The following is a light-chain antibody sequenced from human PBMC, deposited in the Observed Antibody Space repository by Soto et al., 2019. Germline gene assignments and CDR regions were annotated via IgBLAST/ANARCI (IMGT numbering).Light chain of an antibody. Sequence: EIVLTQSPATLSLSPGERATLSCRASQSFSSYLAWYQQKPGQAPRLLIYDASKRATGIPARFSGRGSGTDFTLIICSLEPEDVAVFYCQQRSNWPPVITFGQGTRLEIK. CDR3: QQRSNWPPVIT. CDR2: DAS. J-gene: IGKJ5*01. V-gene: IGKV3-11*01. CDR1: QSFSSY.